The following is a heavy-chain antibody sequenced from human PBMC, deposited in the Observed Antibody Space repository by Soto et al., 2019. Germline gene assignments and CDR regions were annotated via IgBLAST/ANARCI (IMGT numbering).Heavy chain of an antibody. J-gene: IGHJ4*02. D-gene: IGHD3-10*01. CDR3: AKDPILTMVRGVIIQLIN. CDR2: ISGSGGST. CDR1: GFTFSSYA. V-gene: IGHV3-23*01. Sequence: GGSLRLSCAASGFTFSSYAMSWVRQAPGKGLEWVSAISGSGGSTYYADSVKGRFTISRDNSKNTLYLQMNSLRAEDTAVYYCAKDPILTMVRGVIIQLINWGQGTLVTVSS.